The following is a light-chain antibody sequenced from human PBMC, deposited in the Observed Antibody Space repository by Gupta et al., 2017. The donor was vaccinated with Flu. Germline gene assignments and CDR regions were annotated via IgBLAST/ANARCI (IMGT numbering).Light chain of an antibody. J-gene: IGLJ3*02. V-gene: IGLV1-47*01. CDR2: RSN. CDR3: ATWDDSLSGPV. Sequence: QSVLTQPPSASATPGPRVSISCSGSSSNIGNNYVYWYRQLPGTAPKLLIYRSNQRPSGVPDRFSGSTSGTPASLTISGLRSEDEADYYCATWDDSLSGPVFGGGTELTVL. CDR1: SSNIGNNY.